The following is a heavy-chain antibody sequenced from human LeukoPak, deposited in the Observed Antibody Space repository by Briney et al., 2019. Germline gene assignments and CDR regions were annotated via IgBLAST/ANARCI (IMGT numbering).Heavy chain of an antibody. CDR1: GFTFSDYY. CDR3: VRDGAHYDLDY. D-gene: IGHD3-22*01. V-gene: IGHV3-23*01. Sequence: PGGSLRLSCAASGFTFSDYYMSWIRQAPGKGLEWVSAISGSGGSTYYADSVKGRFTISRDNSKNTVHLQMNSLRAEDTAMYYCVRDGAHYDLDYWGQGTLVTVSS. CDR2: ISGSGGST. J-gene: IGHJ4*02.